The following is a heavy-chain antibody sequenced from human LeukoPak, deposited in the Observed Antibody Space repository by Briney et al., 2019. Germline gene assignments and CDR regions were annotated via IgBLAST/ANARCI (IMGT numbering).Heavy chain of an antibody. Sequence: PGGSLRLSCAASGFTFSNYWMLWVRQAPGKGLVWVSRINTDGSSTSYADSVKGRFTISRDYAKNTLYLQMSGLRAEDTAVYYCARGAVTPHYYYYYMDVWGKGTTVTVSS. J-gene: IGHJ6*03. CDR2: INTDGSST. CDR3: ARGAVTPHYYYYYMDV. V-gene: IGHV3-74*01. D-gene: IGHD4-11*01. CDR1: GFTFSNYW.